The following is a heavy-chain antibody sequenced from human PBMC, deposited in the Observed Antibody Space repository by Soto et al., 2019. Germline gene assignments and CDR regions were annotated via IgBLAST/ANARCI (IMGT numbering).Heavy chain of an antibody. V-gene: IGHV4-34*01. CDR2: INHSGST. CDR3: AREGRSYRIDY. CDR1: GGSFSGYY. J-gene: IGHJ4*02. D-gene: IGHD1-26*01. Sequence: QVQLQQWGAGMLKPSETLSLTCAVYGGSFSGYYWSWIRQPPGKGLEWIGEINHSGSTNYNPSLKSRVTISVDTSKNQFSLKLSSVTAADTAVYYCAREGRSYRIDYWGQGTLVTVSS.